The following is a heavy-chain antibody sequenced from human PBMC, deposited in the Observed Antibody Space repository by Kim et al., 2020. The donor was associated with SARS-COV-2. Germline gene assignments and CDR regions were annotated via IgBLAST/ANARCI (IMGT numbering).Heavy chain of an antibody. D-gene: IGHD6-6*01. CDR2: K. Sequence: KYYADSVKGRLTISRDNSKNTLYLQRNSLRAEDTAVYYCARGDSSSQMYYWGQGTLVTVSS. V-gene: IGHV3-33*01. J-gene: IGHJ4*02. CDR3: ARGDSSSQMYY.